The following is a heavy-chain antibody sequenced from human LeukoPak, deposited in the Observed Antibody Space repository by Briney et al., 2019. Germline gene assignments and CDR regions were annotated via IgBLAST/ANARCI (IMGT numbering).Heavy chain of an antibody. D-gene: IGHD2-2*01. V-gene: IGHV4-59*01. CDR2: IHHTGST. Sequence: SETLSLTCTVSDGSISNYYWSWIRQTPGRGLEWIGYIHHTGSTTNNPYLKSRVTMSVDMSKNQFSLKLNSVIAAATAVYYCARGASTFDYWGQGTLVTVSS. J-gene: IGHJ4*02. CDR3: ARGASTFDY. CDR1: DGSISNYY.